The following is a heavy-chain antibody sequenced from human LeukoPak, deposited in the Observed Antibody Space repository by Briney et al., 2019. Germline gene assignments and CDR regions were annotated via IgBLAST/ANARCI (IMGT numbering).Heavy chain of an antibody. CDR3: ARFPRY. V-gene: IGHV4-59*01. CDR2: IHYNGST. Sequence: SETLSLTCIVSGGSISSYYWSWIRQPPGKGLVWIGYIHYNGSTNYNPSLKSRVTISIDTSKNQFSLKLNSVTAADTAVYYCARFPRYWGQGTLVIVSS. J-gene: IGHJ4*02. CDR1: GGSISSYY. D-gene: IGHD6-6*01.